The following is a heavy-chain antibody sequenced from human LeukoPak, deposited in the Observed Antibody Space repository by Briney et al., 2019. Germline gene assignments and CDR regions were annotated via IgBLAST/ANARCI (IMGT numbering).Heavy chain of an antibody. CDR1: GFTFSSYT. V-gene: IGHV3-30-3*01. D-gene: IGHD5-12*01. CDR2: QDGNNK. CDR3: ARDDRGYSGYHFDH. Sequence: QPGGSLRLSCAASGFTFSSYTFHWVRQAPGKGLEWVAVQDGNNKYYTDSVKGRFTISRDNSKNTLYLQMNSLRAEDTAVYYCARDDRGYSGYHFDHWGQGTLVTVSS. J-gene: IGHJ4*02.